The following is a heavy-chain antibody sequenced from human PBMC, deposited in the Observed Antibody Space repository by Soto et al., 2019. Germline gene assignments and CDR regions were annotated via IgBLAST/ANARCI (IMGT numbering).Heavy chain of an antibody. V-gene: IGHV1-69*13. D-gene: IGHD4-17*01. Sequence: ASVKVSCKXSGGTFSSYAISWVRQAPGQGLEWMGGIIPIFGTANYAQKFQGRVTITADESTSTAYMELSSLRSEDTAVYYCARLDTVPAYYFDYWGQGTLVTVSS. CDR1: GGTFSSYA. CDR3: ARLDTVPAYYFDY. J-gene: IGHJ4*02. CDR2: IIPIFGTA.